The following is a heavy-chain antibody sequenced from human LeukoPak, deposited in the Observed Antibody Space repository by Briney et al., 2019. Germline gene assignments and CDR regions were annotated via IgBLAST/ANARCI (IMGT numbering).Heavy chain of an antibody. CDR1: GFTFSSYS. V-gene: IGHV3-21*01. CDR3: ARARLTDYVWGRRTFDI. J-gene: IGHJ3*02. Sequence: GGSLRLSCAASGFTFSSYSMNWVRQAPGKGLEWVSSISSSSSYIYYADSVKGRFTISRDNAKNSLYLQMNSLRAEDTAVYYCARARLTDYVWGRRTFDIWGQGTMVTISS. CDR2: ISSSSSYI. D-gene: IGHD3-16*01.